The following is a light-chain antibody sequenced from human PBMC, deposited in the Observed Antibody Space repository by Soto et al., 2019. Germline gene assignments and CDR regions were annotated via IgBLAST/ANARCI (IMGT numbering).Light chain of an antibody. V-gene: IGKV1-39*01. J-gene: IGKJ1*01. CDR1: QSISSY. CDR3: QQYDIWPWT. Sequence: DIQMTQSPSTLSGSVGDRVTITCRASQSISSYLNWYQQKPGKAPKLLIYAASSLQSGVPSRFSGSGSGTDFTLTISSLQSEDFVVYFCQQYDIWPWTFGQGTKVDIK. CDR2: AAS.